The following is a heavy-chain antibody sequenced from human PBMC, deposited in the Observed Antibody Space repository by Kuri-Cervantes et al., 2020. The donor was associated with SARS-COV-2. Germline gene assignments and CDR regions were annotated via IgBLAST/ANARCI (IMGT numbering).Heavy chain of an antibody. CDR3: AKDPTATTEYDDAMDV. CDR1: GFSFSCYA. Sequence: GGSLRLSCAASGFSFSCYAMSWVRQAPGKGLEWVSVISGSGTGAYYADSVKGRFTISRDNSKNTLYLQMNSLRAEDTAVYFCAKDPTATTEYDDAMDVWGQGTTVTVSS. CDR2: ISGSGTGA. J-gene: IGHJ6*02. V-gene: IGHV3-23*01. D-gene: IGHD1-7*01.